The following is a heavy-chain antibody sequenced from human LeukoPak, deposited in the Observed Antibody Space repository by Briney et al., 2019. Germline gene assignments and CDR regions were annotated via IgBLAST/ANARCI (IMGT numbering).Heavy chain of an antibody. CDR2: IYYSGST. Sequence: SETLSLTCTVSRGSISLYHWSWIRQPRGKGLEWIGHIYYSGSTNYNPSLKSRVTISIDTSKNQFSLKLSSVTAADTAVYYCARGDFSGGYCYDYWGQGTLVTVSS. V-gene: IGHV4-59*01. D-gene: IGHD2-15*01. CDR3: ARGDFSGGYCYDY. CDR1: RGSISLYH. J-gene: IGHJ4*02.